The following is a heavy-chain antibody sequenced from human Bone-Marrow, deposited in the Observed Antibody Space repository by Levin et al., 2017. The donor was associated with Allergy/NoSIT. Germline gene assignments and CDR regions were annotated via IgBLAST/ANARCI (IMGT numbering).Heavy chain of an antibody. V-gene: IGHV5-51*01. CDR3: ARGYSSGSFGDY. D-gene: IGHD2-15*01. CDR1: GYTFSNYW. J-gene: IGHJ4*02. Sequence: HGESLKISCKTSGYTFSNYWWVGWVRQMPGKGLEWMGIIYPGDSETRYNPSFQGRVTISADNSINTAYLQWRSLQASDSAIYFCARGYSSGSFGDYWGQGPLVTVSS. CDR2: IYPGDSET.